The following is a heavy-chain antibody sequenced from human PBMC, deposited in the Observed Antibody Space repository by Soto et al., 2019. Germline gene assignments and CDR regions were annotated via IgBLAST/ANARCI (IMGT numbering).Heavy chain of an antibody. CDR1: GVTFSSYA. CDR2: ISGSGGST. CDR3: ATGTFNFDS. J-gene: IGHJ4*02. V-gene: IGHV3-23*01. Sequence: GGSLRLSCAASGVTFSSYAMSWVRQAPGKGLEWVSTISGSGGSTYYADSVKGRFIISRDNSKSTLYLQMSSLRAEDTAVYYCATGTFNFDSWGQGTLVTVSS.